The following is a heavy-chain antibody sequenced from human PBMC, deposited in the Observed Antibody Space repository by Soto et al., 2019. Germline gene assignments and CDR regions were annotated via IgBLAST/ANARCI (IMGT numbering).Heavy chain of an antibody. CDR2: IYYSGST. V-gene: IGHV4-39*01. Sequence: KPSETLSLTCTVSGGSISSSSYYWGWIRQPPGKGLEWIGSIYYSGSTYYNPSLKSRVTISVDTSKNQFSLKLSSVTAADTAVYYCARHTRAGSFDYWGQGTLVTVSS. CDR1: GGSISSSSYY. D-gene: IGHD2-15*01. CDR3: ARHTRAGSFDY. J-gene: IGHJ4*02.